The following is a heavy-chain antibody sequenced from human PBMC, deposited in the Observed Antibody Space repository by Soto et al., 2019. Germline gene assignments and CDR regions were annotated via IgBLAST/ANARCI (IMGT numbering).Heavy chain of an antibody. CDR2: INQDGSEK. CDR1: GFTFSTYW. CDR3: SRSLNS. Sequence: GGSLRLSCAASGFTFSTYWMDWVRQTPGKGLEWVANINQDGSEKNYVDSVKGRFATYRDNAKNSLYLQMSSLTAEDSALYYCSRSLNSWGQGTLVTVSS. V-gene: IGHV3-7*01. J-gene: IGHJ4*02.